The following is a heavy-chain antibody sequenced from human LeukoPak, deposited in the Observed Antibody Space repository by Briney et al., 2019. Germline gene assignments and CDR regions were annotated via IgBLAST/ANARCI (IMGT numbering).Heavy chain of an antibody. CDR2: INPSGGST. V-gene: IGHV1-46*01. Sequence: ASVKVSCKASGGTFSSYAISWVRQAPGQGLEWMGIINPSGGSTSYAQKFQGRVTMTRDTSTSTVYMELSSLRSEDTAVYYCARGAVRSGWFDPWGQGTLVTVSS. CDR3: ARGAVRSGWFDP. D-gene: IGHD6-25*01. J-gene: IGHJ5*02. CDR1: GGTFSSYA.